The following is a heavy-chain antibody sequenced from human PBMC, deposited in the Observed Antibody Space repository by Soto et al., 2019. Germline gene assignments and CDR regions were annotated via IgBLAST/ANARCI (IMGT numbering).Heavy chain of an antibody. D-gene: IGHD2-8*02. J-gene: IGHJ4*01. CDR2: IRFDGTDE. CDR1: KSIFTGYG. CDR3: TRDCTGDVAYQRYFDY. V-gene: IGHV3-33*01. Sequence: GGSLRLSCAASKSIFTGYGMHWVRQTPGKGLEWVAVIRFDGTDEHYADSVKGRFTISRDNSKNMLYLQMNSLRVEDTALYYCTRDCTGDVAYQRYFDYWGQGTLVTVSS.